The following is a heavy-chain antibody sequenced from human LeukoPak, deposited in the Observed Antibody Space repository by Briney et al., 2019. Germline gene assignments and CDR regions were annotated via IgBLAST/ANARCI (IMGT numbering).Heavy chain of an antibody. CDR3: ARDLRGVIAYCSSTSCYTGAFDI. J-gene: IGHJ3*02. D-gene: IGHD2-2*02. V-gene: IGHV1-2*02. Sequence: ASVTVSCTVSGYTLTELSMHWVRQAPGQGLEWMGWINPNSGGTNYAQKFQGRVTMTRDTSISTAYMELSRLRSGDTAVYYCARDLRGVIAYCSSTSCYTGAFDIWGQGTMVTVSS. CDR2: INPNSGGT. CDR1: GYTLTELS.